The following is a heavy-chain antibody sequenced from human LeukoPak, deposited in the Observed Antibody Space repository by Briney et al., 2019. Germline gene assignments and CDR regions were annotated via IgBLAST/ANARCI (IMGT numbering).Heavy chain of an antibody. V-gene: IGHV1-18*01. Sequence: ASVTVSCKASGYTFTSYGISWVRQAPGQGLEWMGWISAYNGNTNYAQKLQGRVTMTTDTSTSTAYMELRSLRSDDTAVYYCAGDPAYYYDSSGYSNNWFDPWGQGTLVTVSS. J-gene: IGHJ5*02. D-gene: IGHD3-22*01. CDR3: AGDPAYYYDSSGYSNNWFDP. CDR1: GYTFTSYG. CDR2: ISAYNGNT.